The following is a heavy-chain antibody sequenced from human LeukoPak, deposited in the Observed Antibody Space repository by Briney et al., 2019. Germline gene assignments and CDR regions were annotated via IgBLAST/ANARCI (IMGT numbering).Heavy chain of an antibody. D-gene: IGHD1-26*01. Sequence: SETLSLTCAVYGGSFSGYYWSWIRQPPGKGLEWIGSIYHSGSTYYNPSLKSRVTISVDTSKNQFSLKLSSVTAADTAVYYCARDSGSYLIPEYFQHWGQGTLVTVSS. CDR3: ARDSGSYLIPEYFQH. V-gene: IGHV4-34*01. CDR2: IYHSGST. J-gene: IGHJ1*01. CDR1: GGSFSGYY.